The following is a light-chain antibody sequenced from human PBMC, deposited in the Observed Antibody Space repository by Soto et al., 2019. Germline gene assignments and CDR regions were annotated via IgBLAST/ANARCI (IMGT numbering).Light chain of an antibody. V-gene: IGLV1-51*01. J-gene: IGLJ1*01. CDR1: SSNIGNNY. Sequence: QSVLTQPPSVSAAPGQKVTISCSGNSSNIGNNYVSWYQQLPGTAPKLLFYDNNKRPSGIPDRFSGSKSGTSATLGISGLQTGDEADNYCATWDSTPSAYVFGTETKLTVL. CDR3: ATWDSTPSAYV. CDR2: DNN.